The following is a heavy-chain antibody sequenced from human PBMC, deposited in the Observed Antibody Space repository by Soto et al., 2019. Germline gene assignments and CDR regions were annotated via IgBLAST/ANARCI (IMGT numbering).Heavy chain of an antibody. J-gene: IGHJ6*02. CDR1: RGSVSSDAYY. D-gene: IGHD2-21*02. V-gene: IGHV4-30-4*01. CDR2: ISYSGSI. CDR3: AREDDGGDTLDV. Sequence: PSETLSLTCTVSRGSVSSDAYYWSWIRQPPGKGPEWIGYISYSGSILYNPSLKSRVTISVDTSKNQFSLHLSSVTAADTAVYFCAREDDGGDTLDVWGQGTTVTVSS.